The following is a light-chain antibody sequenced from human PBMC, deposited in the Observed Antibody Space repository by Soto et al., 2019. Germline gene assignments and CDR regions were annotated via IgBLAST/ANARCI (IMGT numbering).Light chain of an antibody. J-gene: IGLJ2*01. CDR3: CSFAGTYTVV. V-gene: IGLV2-11*01. CDR2: DVS. CDR1: GSDVGGYDF. Sequence: QSVLTQPRSVSGSPGQSVTLSCSGSGSDVGGYDFVSWYQQHPGKAPKLIIYDVSKRPSGVPDRYSGSKSGNTASLTIYGLQAEDEADYYCCSFAGTYTVVFGGGTKLTVL.